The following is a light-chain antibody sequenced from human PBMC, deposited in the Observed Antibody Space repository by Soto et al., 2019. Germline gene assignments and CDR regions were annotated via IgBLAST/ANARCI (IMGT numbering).Light chain of an antibody. V-gene: IGLV3-25*03. J-gene: IGLJ7*01. CDR1: ALPKQY. Sequence: SYELTQPPSVSVSPGQTARITCSGAALPKQYAYWYQQKPGQAPVLVIYKDSERPSGIPERFSGSSSGTTVTLTISGVQAEDEADYYCQSADSSGTYRAVFGGGTQLTVL. CDR3: QSADSSGTYRAV. CDR2: KDS.